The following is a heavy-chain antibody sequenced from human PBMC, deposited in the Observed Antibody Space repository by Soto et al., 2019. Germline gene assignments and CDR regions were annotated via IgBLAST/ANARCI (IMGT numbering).Heavy chain of an antibody. V-gene: IGHV4-4*07. D-gene: IGHD6-13*01. CDR1: GPFISGYS. CDR3: ARESTVAGTDNWFDS. Sequence: PSETLSLTCTVSGPFISGYSWSWIRQPAGKALEWIGRIYTSGSTKYSPSLKSRANMSVDTSKKQFSLKLNSLNAADTAVYYCARESTVAGTDNWFDSWGQGTLVT. J-gene: IGHJ5*01. CDR2: IYTSGST.